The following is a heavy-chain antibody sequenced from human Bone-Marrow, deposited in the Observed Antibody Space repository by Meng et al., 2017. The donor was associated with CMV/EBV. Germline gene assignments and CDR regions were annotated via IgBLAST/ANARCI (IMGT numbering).Heavy chain of an antibody. CDR2: IYYSGST. Sequence: SETLSLTCTVSGGSISSGGYYWSWIRQHPGKGLEWIGYIYYSGSTYYNPSLKSRVTISVDTSKNQFSLKLSSVTAADTAVYYCARGHLGYCSSTSCAPWWFDPWGQGTLVTVPS. J-gene: IGHJ5*02. CDR3: ARGHLGYCSSTSCAPWWFDP. V-gene: IGHV4-31*03. CDR1: GGSISSGGYY. D-gene: IGHD2-2*01.